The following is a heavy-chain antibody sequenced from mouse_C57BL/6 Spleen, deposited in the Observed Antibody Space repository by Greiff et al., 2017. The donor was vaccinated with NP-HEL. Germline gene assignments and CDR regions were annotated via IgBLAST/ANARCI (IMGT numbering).Heavy chain of an antibody. V-gene: IGHV1-26*01. D-gene: IGHD2-4*01. CDR1: GYTFTDYY. J-gene: IGHJ3*02. Sequence: VQLQQSGPELVKPGASVKISCKASGYTFTDYYMNWVKQSHGKSLEWIGDINPNNGGTSYNQKFKGKATLTVDKSSSTAYMELRSLTSEDSAVYYCARSGLRRWGQGTLVTVSA. CDR3: ARSGLRR. CDR2: INPNNGGT.